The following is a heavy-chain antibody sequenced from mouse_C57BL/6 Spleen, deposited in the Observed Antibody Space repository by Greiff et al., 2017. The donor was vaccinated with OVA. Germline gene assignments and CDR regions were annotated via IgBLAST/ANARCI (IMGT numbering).Heavy chain of an antibody. J-gene: IGHJ4*01. Sequence: QVQLKESGPELVKPGASVKLSCKASGYTFTSYDINWVKQRPGQGLEWIGWIYPRDGSTKYNEKFKGKATLTVDTSSSTAYMELHSLTSEDSAVYFGARTAYSKTPYYYAMDYWGQGTSVTVSS. CDR2: IYPRDGST. CDR3: ARTAYSKTPYYYAMDY. D-gene: IGHD2-5*01. V-gene: IGHV1-85*01. CDR1: GYTFTSYD.